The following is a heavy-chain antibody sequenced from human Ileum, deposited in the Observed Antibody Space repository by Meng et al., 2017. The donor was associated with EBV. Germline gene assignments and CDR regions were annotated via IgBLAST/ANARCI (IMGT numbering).Heavy chain of an antibody. CDR3: ARERPGGMATTPYFDY. D-gene: IGHD5-24*01. CDR1: GGTFSSYA. V-gene: IGHV1-69*10. Sequence: QVQLVQSGAEGKKPGSSVKVSCKALGGTFSSYAISWVRQAPGQGLEWMGGIIPILGIANYAQKFQGRVTITADKSTSTAYMELSSLRSEDTAVYYCARERPGGMATTPYFDYWGQGTMVTV. J-gene: IGHJ4*02. CDR2: IIPILGIA.